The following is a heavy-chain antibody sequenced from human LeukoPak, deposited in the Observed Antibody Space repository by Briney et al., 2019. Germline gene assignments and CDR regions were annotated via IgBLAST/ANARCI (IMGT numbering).Heavy chain of an antibody. V-gene: IGHV4-59*01. CDR3: ARGGDSSGYYYDWYFDL. Sequence: SETLSLTCAVYGGSFSGYYWSWIRQPPGKGLEWIGYIYYSGSTNYNPSLKSRVTISVDTSKNQFSLKLSSVTAADTAVYYCARGGDSSGYYYDWYFDLWGRGTLVTVSS. CDR2: IYYSGST. D-gene: IGHD3-22*01. J-gene: IGHJ2*01. CDR1: GGSFSGYY.